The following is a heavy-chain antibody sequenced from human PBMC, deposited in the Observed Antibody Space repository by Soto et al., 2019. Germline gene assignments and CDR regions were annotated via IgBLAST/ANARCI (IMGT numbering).Heavy chain of an antibody. D-gene: IGHD3-10*01. CDR2: IYYSGST. V-gene: IGHV4-59*08. Sequence: SETLSLTCTVSGGSISSYYWSWIRQPPGKGLEWIGYIYYSGSTNYNPSLKSRVTISLDTSKNQFSLKLSSVTAADTAVYYCARRARGSGSYSPEDYYYYMDVWGKGTTVTVSS. CDR1: GGSISSYY. J-gene: IGHJ6*03. CDR3: ARRARGSGSYSPEDYYYYMDV.